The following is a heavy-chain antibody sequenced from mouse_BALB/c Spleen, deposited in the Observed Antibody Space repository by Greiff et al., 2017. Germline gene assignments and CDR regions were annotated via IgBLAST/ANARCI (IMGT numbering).Heavy chain of an antibody. D-gene: IGHD1-1*01. J-gene: IGHJ4*01. V-gene: IGHV3-2*02. CDR3: ASGVLRFYYAMDY. CDR2: ISYSGST. Sequence: EVKLMESGPGLVKPSQSLSLTCTVTGYSITSDYAWNWIRQFPGNQLEWMGYISYSGSTSYNPSLKSQISITRDTSKNQFFLQLNSVTTEDTATYYCASGVLRFYYAMDYWGQGTSVTVSS. CDR1: GYSITSDYA.